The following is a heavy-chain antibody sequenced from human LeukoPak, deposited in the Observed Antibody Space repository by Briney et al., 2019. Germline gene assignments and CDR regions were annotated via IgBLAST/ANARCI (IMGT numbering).Heavy chain of an antibody. J-gene: IGHJ6*02. D-gene: IGHD5/OR15-5a*01. CDR2: IYYSGST. CDR3: ARDKFYAEYYYYYGMDV. Sequence: PSQTLSLTCTVSGGSISSGDYYWSWIRQPPGKGLEWIGYIYYSGSTYYNPSLKSRVTISVDTSKNQFSLKLSSVTAADTAVYYCARDKFYAEYYYYYGMDVWGQGTTVTVSS. V-gene: IGHV4-30-4*08. CDR1: GGSISSGDYY.